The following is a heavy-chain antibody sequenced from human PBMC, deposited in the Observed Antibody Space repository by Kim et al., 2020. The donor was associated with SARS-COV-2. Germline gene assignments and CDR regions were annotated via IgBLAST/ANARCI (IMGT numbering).Heavy chain of an antibody. CDR1: GFIFGDYY. D-gene: IGHD6-19*01. V-gene: IGHV3-11*05. J-gene: IGHJ4*01. CDR3: VRGSDLSGWCADY. CDR2: MSHKNDYE. Sequence: GGSLRLSCAASGFIFGDYYMSWVRQAPGKGPEWIAYMSHKNDYENYAASVRGRFTVSRDNAKNSLYLQMNGLRAEDTAVYYCVRGSDLSGWCADYWGRGTLVTVSS.